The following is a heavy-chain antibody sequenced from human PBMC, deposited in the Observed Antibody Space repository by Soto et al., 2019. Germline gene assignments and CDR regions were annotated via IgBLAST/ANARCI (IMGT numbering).Heavy chain of an antibody. CDR1: GFTFSSYG. V-gene: IGHV3-30*03. CDR3: ASPPGRYSSSWYGVLNSIYYYAMDV. D-gene: IGHD6-13*01. J-gene: IGHJ6*02. CDR2: ISYDGSNK. Sequence: PGGSLRLSCAASGFTFSSYGMHWVRQAPGKGLEWVAVISYDGSNKYYADSVKGRFTIPRDNSKNTLYLQMNSLRAEDTAVYYCASPPGRYSSSWYGVLNSIYYYAMDVWGQGTTVTVSS.